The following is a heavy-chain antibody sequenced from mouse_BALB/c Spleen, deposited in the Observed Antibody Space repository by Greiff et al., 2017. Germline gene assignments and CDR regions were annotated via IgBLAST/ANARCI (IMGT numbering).Heavy chain of an antibody. V-gene: IGHV3-8*02. CDR1: GDSITSGY. CDR2: ISYSGST. CDR3: ARSVYDYDEGDYFDY. Sequence: EVQLQQSGPSLVKPSQTLSLTCSVTGDSITSGYWNWIRKFPGNKLEYMGYISYSGSTYYNPSLKSRISITRDTSKNQYYLQLNSVTTEDTATYYCARSVYDYDEGDYFDYWGQGTTLTVSS. D-gene: IGHD2-4*01. J-gene: IGHJ2*01.